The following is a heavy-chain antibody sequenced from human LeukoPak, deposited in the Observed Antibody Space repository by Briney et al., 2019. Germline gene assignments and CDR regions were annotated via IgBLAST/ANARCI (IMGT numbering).Heavy chain of an antibody. CDR3: ARDYYGSGSLFDY. J-gene: IGHJ4*02. Sequence: GGSLRLSCAASGFTFSSYSMNWVRQAPGKGLEWVSSISSSSSYIYYADSVEGRFTISRDNAKNSLYLQMNSLRAEDTAVYYCARDYYGSGSLFDYWGQGTLVTVSS. CDR2: ISSSSSYI. D-gene: IGHD3-10*01. CDR1: GFTFSSYS. V-gene: IGHV3-21*01.